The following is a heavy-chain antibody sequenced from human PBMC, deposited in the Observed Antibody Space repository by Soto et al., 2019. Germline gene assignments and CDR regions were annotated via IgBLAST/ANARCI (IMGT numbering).Heavy chain of an antibody. J-gene: IGHJ1*01. CDR2: IIPIFGTA. D-gene: IGHD6-13*01. V-gene: IGHV1-69*01. Sequence: QVQLVQSGAEVKKPGSSVKVSCKASGGTFSSYAISWVRQAPGQGLEWMGGIIPIFGTANYAQKFQGRVTITADESTSTAYMELSSLRSEDTAVYYCAKEPLSIIAAAGHAPEYFQHWGQGTLVTVSS. CDR3: AKEPLSIIAAAGHAPEYFQH. CDR1: GGTFSSYA.